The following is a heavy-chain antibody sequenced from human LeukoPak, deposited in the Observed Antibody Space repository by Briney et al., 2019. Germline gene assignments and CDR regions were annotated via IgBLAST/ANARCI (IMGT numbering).Heavy chain of an antibody. CDR1: GCTFTSYA. D-gene: IGHD1-26*01. Sequence: PGWALRLSCAASGCTFTSYAMNWVGQAPGKGVVWVSSISSRGTYTYYADSLEGRFTISRDNTQTSHYLKMNSLRAENTAVYYCSRGSHIVGDTASFDIWGQGTLVIVSP. J-gene: IGHJ4*02. CDR3: SRGSHIVGDTASFDI. V-gene: IGHV3-21*01. CDR2: ISSRGTYT.